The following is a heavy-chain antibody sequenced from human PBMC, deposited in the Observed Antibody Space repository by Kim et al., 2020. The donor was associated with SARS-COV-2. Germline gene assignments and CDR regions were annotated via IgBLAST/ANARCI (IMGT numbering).Heavy chain of an antibody. J-gene: IGHJ4*02. CDR1: GGSFSGYY. D-gene: IGHD2-15*01. CDR3: ARGATVGSGGTRYYFDY. CDR2: INHSGST. Sequence: SETLSLTCAVYGGSFSGYYWSWIRQPPGKGLEWIGEINHSGSTNYNPSLKSRVTISVDTSKNQFSLKLSSVTAADTAVYYCARGATVGSGGTRYYFDYWGQGTLVTVSS. V-gene: IGHV4-34*01.